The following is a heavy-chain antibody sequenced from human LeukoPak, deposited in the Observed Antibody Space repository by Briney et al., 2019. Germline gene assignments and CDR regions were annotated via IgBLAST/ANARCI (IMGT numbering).Heavy chain of an antibody. CDR3: MQLARY. D-gene: IGHD6-13*01. Sequence: ASVKVSCKASGYTLTGYYMHRVRQAPGQGLEWMGWINPNSGGTNYAQKFRGGVTMTRDTSISTAYMELSRLRSDDTAVYYCMQLARYWGQGTLVTVSS. V-gene: IGHV1-2*02. CDR1: GYTLTGYY. J-gene: IGHJ4*02. CDR2: INPNSGGT.